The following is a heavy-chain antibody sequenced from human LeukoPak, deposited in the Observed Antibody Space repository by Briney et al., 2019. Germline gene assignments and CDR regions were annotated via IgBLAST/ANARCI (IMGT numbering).Heavy chain of an antibody. D-gene: IGHD5/OR15-5a*01. CDR3: ARGGIHIVSSIY. V-gene: IGHV4-59*01. Sequence: PSETLSLTCTVSGGSINSSFWSWIRQPPVKALEWIGYVYFSGSTNYSPSLKSRITISIDTSKNQFSLHLASVTAADTAVYYCARGGIHIVSSIYWGQGTLVTVSS. CDR1: GGSINSSF. J-gene: IGHJ4*02. CDR2: VYFSGST.